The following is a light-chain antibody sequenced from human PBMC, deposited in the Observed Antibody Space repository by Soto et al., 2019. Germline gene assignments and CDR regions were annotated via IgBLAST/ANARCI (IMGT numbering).Light chain of an antibody. CDR1: NLGDKY. J-gene: IGLJ2*01. Sequence: SYELNQPPSVSVSPGQTASISCSGDNLGDKYASWYQQKPGQSPVLVIYRNTKRPSGIPERFSGSNSGNTATLTISGTQALDEADYYCQAWDVSTVVFGGGTKLTVL. CDR2: RNT. CDR3: QAWDVSTVV. V-gene: IGLV3-1*01.